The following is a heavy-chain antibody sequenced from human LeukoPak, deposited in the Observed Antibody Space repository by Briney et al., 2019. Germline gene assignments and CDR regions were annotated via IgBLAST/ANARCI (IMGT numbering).Heavy chain of an antibody. V-gene: IGHV3-7*05. D-gene: IGHD6-13*01. CDR1: GFIFSSYW. CDR3: SLEGSSLYMYFQH. J-gene: IGHJ1*01. CDR2: IKQDGSEK. Sequence: QPGGSLRLSCAASGFIFSSYWMSWVRQAPGKGLEWVANIKQDGSEKYYVDSVKDRFTISRDNAKNSLYLQMNSLRAEDTAVYYSSLEGSSLYMYFQHWGQGTLVTVSS.